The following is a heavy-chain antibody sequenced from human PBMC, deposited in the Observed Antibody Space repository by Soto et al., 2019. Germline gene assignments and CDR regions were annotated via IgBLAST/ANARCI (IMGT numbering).Heavy chain of an antibody. J-gene: IGHJ4*02. CDR2: IYYSGST. Sequence: SETLSLTCTVSGGSISSYYWSWIRQPPGKGLGWIGYIYYSGSTNYNPSLKSRVTISVDTSKNQFSLKLSSVTAADTAVYYCARTGLFQYYYDSSGATPYFDYWGQGTLVTVSS. D-gene: IGHD3-22*01. V-gene: IGHV4-59*01. CDR3: ARTGLFQYYYDSSGATPYFDY. CDR1: GGSISSYY.